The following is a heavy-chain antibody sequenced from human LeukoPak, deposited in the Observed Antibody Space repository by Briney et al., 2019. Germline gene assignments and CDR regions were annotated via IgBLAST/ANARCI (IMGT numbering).Heavy chain of an antibody. Sequence: PGGSLRLSCAASGFTFSDYYMSWIRQAPGKGLEWVSAISGSGGSTYYADSVKGRFTISRDNSKNTLYLQMNSLRAEDTAVYYCAKDPRLNPSPWGQGTLVTVSS. CDR1: GFTFSDYY. CDR2: ISGSGGST. J-gene: IGHJ4*02. D-gene: IGHD6-19*01. CDR3: AKDPRLNPSP. V-gene: IGHV3-23*01.